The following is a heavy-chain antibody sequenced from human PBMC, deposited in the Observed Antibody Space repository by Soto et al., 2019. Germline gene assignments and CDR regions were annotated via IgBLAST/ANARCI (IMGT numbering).Heavy chain of an antibody. V-gene: IGHV3-15*01. D-gene: IGHD6-19*01. CDR1: GFTFTKAW. Sequence: EVQLVESGGGLVKPGGSVRLSCAASGFTFTKAWMSWVRQAPGKGLEWVGRIKSKTDGGTTDYAAPVKGRFTISRDDSKNTLYLQMNSLKTEDTAIYYCTTEEPGYSSGVFDYWGQGTLVTVSS. CDR2: IKSKTDGGTT. CDR3: TTEEPGYSSGVFDY. J-gene: IGHJ4*02.